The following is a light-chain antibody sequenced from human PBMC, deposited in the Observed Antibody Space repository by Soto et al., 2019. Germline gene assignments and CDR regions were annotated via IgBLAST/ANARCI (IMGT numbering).Light chain of an antibody. CDR2: GAS. CDR3: QQYNNWPLT. Sequence: EIVMTQSPATLSVSPWERATLSSRASQRVSNDFAWYQQKPDQAPRLLIYGASTRATGVPARFSGSGSGTEFTLTISSLQSEDFALYYCQQYNNWPLTFGGGTKVDI. V-gene: IGKV3-15*01. J-gene: IGKJ4*01. CDR1: QRVSND.